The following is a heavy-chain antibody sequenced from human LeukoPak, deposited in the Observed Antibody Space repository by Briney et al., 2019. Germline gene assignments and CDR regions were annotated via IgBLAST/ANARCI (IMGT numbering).Heavy chain of an antibody. V-gene: IGHV1-2*06. CDR3: ARDNSSGWDWFDP. D-gene: IGHD6-19*01. J-gene: IGHJ5*02. CDR2: INPNSGGT. Sequence: ASVKVSCKASGYTFTGYYMHWVRQAPGQGLEWMGRINPNSGGTNYAQKFQGRVTMTRDTSISTAYMELSRLRSEDTAVYYCARDNSSGWDWFDPWGQGTLVTVSS. CDR1: GYTFTGYY.